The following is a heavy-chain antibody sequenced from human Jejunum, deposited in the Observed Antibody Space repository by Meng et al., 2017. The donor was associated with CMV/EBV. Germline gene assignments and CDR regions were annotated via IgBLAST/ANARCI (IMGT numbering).Heavy chain of an antibody. CDR2: ININTGNP. CDR1: GYTFTSSS. V-gene: IGHV7-4-1*01. J-gene: IGHJ4*02. Sequence: QVQLVHSGSEVKRPGDSVKVSCQAAGYTFTSSSMNWVRHAPGQGLEWMGWININTGNPTYAQGFTGRFVFSLDTSVSTAYLQIDSLKADDTAVYYCARGNGWRFDYWGQGTLVTVSS. CDR3: ARGNGWRFDY. D-gene: IGHD6-19*01.